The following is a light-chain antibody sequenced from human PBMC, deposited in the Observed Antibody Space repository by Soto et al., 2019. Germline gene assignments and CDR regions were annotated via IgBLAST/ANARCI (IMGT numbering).Light chain of an antibody. CDR1: SSDVGGYNY. CDR3: SSYTSSSPHA. Sequence: QSVLTQPASVSGSPGQSITISCTGTSSDVGGYNYVSWYQQHPGKAPKLMIYEVSNRPSGVSNRFSGSKSGNTASLTISGLQAEDEADYYCSSYTSSSPHAFGNGTKVT. CDR2: EVS. V-gene: IGLV2-14*01. J-gene: IGLJ1*01.